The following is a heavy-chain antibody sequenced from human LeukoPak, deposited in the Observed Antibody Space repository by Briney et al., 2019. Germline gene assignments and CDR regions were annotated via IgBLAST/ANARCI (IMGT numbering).Heavy chain of an antibody. Sequence: GGSLRLSCAASGFTSSSYAMSWVRQAPGKGLEWVSAISGSGGSTYYADSVKGRFTISRDNSKNTLYLQMNSLRAEDTAVYYCAKDPAFDYSNYYFDYWGQGTLVTVSS. D-gene: IGHD4-11*01. CDR3: AKDPAFDYSNYYFDY. V-gene: IGHV3-23*01. CDR2: ISGSGGST. J-gene: IGHJ4*02. CDR1: GFTSSSYA.